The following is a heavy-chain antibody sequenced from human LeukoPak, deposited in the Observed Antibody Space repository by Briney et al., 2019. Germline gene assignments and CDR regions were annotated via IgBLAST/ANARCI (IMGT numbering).Heavy chain of an antibody. J-gene: IGHJ4*02. CDR3: ARGSNSWYDPFDY. D-gene: IGHD6-13*01. Sequence: SETLSLTCTVSGGSISSYYWSWIRQPPGKGLEWIGYIYYSGSTNYNPSLKSRVTISVDTSQDQLSLKLSSVTAADTAVYYCARGSNSWYDPFDYWGQGTLVTVSS. CDR1: GGSISSYY. V-gene: IGHV4-59*01. CDR2: IYYSGST.